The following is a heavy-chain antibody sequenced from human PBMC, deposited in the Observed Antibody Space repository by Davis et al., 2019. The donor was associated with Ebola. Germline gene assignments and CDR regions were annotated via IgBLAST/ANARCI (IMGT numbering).Heavy chain of an antibody. J-gene: IGHJ4*01. CDR2: ISYDGSNK. Sequence: GESLKISCAASGFTFSSYGMHWVRQAPGKGLEWVAVISYDGSNKYYADSVKGRFTISRDNSKNTLYLQMNSLRAEDTAVYYCAKDSQEATIGAAFDLWGQGTLVTVSS. CDR1: GFTFSSYG. V-gene: IGHV3-30*18. CDR3: AKDSQEATIGAAFDL. D-gene: IGHD5-12*01.